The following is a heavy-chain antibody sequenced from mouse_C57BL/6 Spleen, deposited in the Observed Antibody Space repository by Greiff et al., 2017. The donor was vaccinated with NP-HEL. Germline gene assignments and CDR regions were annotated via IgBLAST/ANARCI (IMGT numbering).Heavy chain of an antibody. Sequence: EVQLQQSGPELVKPGASVKIPCKASGYTFTDYNMDWVKQSHGKSLEWIGDINPNNGGTIYNQKFKGKATLTVDKSSSTAYMELRSLTSGDTAVYYWAKDCDGSSGAMDYWGQGTSVTVSS. V-gene: IGHV1-18*01. CDR1: GYTFTDYN. CDR2: INPNNGGT. CDR3: AKDCDGSSGAMDY. D-gene: IGHD1-1*01. J-gene: IGHJ4*01.